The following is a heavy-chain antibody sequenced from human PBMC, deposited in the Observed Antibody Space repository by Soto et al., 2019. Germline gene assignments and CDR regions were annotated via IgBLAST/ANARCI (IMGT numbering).Heavy chain of an antibody. V-gene: IGHV6-1*01. CDR3: ARVAISAAADYYDYYGMDV. D-gene: IGHD6-13*01. CDR1: GDSVSSNSAA. CDR2: TYYRSKWYN. Sequence: QTLSLTCAISGDSVSSNSAAWNWIRQSPSRGLEWLGRTYYRSKWYNDYAVSVKSRITINPDTSKNQFSLQLNSVTPEDTAVYYCARVAISAAADYYDYYGMDVWGQGTTVTVS. J-gene: IGHJ6*02.